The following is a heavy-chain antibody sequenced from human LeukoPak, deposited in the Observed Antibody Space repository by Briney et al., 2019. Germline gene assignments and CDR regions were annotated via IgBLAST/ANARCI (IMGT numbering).Heavy chain of an antibody. CDR2: IHYSGNI. V-gene: IGHV4-39*07. Sequence: SETLSLTCTVSGGSISSSSYYWDWVRQPPGKGLEWIGSIHYSGNIYYNPSLKSRVTISVDTSKNQFSLNLTYVTAADTAVYYCARDQPSRDGYNGYFDYWGQGTLVTVSS. CDR1: GGSISSSSYY. D-gene: IGHD5-24*01. J-gene: IGHJ4*02. CDR3: ARDQPSRDGYNGYFDY.